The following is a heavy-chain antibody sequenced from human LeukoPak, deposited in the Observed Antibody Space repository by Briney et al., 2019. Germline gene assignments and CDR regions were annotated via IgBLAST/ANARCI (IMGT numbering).Heavy chain of an antibody. D-gene: IGHD4-17*01. CDR3: ARVTLYGDLDY. Sequence: GGSLRLSCAASGFTFSSYAMHWVRQAPGKGLEWVAVISYDGSNKYYADSVKGRFTISRDNSKNTLYLQMNSLRAEDTAVYYCARVTLYGDLDYWGQGTLVTVSS. V-gene: IGHV3-30*04. CDR1: GFTFSSYA. J-gene: IGHJ4*02. CDR2: ISYDGSNK.